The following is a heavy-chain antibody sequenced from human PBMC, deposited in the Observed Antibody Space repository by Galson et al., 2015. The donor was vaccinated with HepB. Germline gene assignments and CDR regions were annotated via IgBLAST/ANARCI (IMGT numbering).Heavy chain of an antibody. D-gene: IGHD3-22*01. CDR1: GFTFSSYE. V-gene: IGHV3-48*03. Sequence: SLRLSCAASGFTFSSYEMHWVRQAPGKGLEWVSYISSSGSTIYYADSVKGRFTISRDNAKNSLYLQMNSLRAEDTAVYYCARDQERITMIVGNPYYYYGMDVWGQGATVTVSS. CDR2: ISSSGSTI. CDR3: ARDQERITMIVGNPYYYYGMDV. J-gene: IGHJ6*02.